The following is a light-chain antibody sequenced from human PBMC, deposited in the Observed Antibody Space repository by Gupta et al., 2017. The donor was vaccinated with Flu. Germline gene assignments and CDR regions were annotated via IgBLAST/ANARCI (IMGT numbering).Light chain of an antibody. CDR1: SSDVGGYNY. CDR3: CAYGGSKF. CDR2: EVN. V-gene: IGLV2-8*01. Sequence: QSALTHSPSPSGSPGQSVTIPCTGTSSDVGGYNYVSLYQPHPGKAPKLIIYEVNNRPSGVPDRFSGSKSGNTASRAVSGLLAEDEADYYCCAYGGSKFFGGGTKLTVL. J-gene: IGLJ2*01.